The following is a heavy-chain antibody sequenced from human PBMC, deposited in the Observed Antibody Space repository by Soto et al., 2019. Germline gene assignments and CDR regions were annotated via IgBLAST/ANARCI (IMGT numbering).Heavy chain of an antibody. D-gene: IGHD5-18*01. Sequence: QVQLQESGPGLVKPSQTLSLTCTVSGGSISSGDYYWSWIRQPPGKGLEWIGYIYYSGSTYYNPSLKSRVTISVDPSKNQCSLKMSSVTAADTAVYYCARAGDVDTAIPYGMDVWGQGTTVTVSS. CDR2: IYYSGST. CDR1: GGSISSGDYY. V-gene: IGHV4-30-4*01. J-gene: IGHJ6*02. CDR3: ARAGDVDTAIPYGMDV.